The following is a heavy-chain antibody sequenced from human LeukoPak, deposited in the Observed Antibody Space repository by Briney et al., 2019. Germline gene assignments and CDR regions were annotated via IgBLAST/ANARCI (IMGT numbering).Heavy chain of an antibody. CDR1: GFRFRTYS. J-gene: IGHJ4*02. D-gene: IGHD5-12*01. Sequence: PGGSLRLSCGASGFRFRTYSMTWVRQAPGKGLEWVSVISGSGDSTYYADSVKGRFTISRDNSKNTLYLQMNSLRAEDTAVYYCARDRTYSGYDNNFDYWGQGTLVTVSS. CDR2: ISGSGDST. V-gene: IGHV3-23*01. CDR3: ARDRTYSGYDNNFDY.